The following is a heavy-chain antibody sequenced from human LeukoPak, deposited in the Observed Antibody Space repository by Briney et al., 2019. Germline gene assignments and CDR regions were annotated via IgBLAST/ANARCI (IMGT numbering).Heavy chain of an antibody. CDR1: GGTFSSYA. Sequence: ASVKVSCKAYGGTFSSYAISWVRQAAGQGLEWMGGTIPIFGTANYAQKFRGRVTITTDESTSTAYMELSSLRSEDTAVYYCARGPTWIQLWLSSRYYYYMDVWVKGTTVTVSS. CDR3: ARGPTWIQLWLSSRYYYYMDV. D-gene: IGHD5-18*01. CDR2: TIPIFGTA. V-gene: IGHV1-69*05. J-gene: IGHJ6*03.